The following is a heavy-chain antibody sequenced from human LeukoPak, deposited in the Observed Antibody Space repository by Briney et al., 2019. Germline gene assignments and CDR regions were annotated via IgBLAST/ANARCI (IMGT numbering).Heavy chain of an antibody. V-gene: IGHV3-23*01. CDR2: ISDSGDIT. Sequence: PGGSLRLSCAASGFXFSNQAMGWVRQASGKGQEWLSIISDSGDITYYADAVKGRCTISRDNSKDTLFLQMNSLRVEDTAIYYCAKDARRTSGWYFFDYWGQGTLVTVSS. J-gene: IGHJ4*02. D-gene: IGHD6-19*01. CDR1: GFXFSNQA. CDR3: AKDARRTSGWYFFDY.